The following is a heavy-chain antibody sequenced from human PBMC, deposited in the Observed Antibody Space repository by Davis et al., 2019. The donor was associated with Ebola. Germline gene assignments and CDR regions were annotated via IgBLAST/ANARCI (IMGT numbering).Heavy chain of an antibody. CDR1: GGSISSYY. V-gene: IGHV4-59*12. CDR3: ARWYSSSSSRRGWFDP. Sequence: PSETLSLTCTVSGGSISSYYWSWIRQPPGKGREWIGYIYYSGSTYYNPSLKSRVTISVDTSKNQFSLKLSSVTAADTAVYYCARWYSSSSSRRGWFDPWGQGTLVTVAS. J-gene: IGHJ5*02. CDR2: IYYSGST. D-gene: IGHD6-6*01.